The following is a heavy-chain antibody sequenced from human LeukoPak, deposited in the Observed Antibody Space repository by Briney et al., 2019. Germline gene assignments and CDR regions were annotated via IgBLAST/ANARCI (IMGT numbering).Heavy chain of an antibody. CDR3: ARAARAYYYDSSGYYGPEFDY. Sequence: SQTLSLTCTVSGGSISSGSYYWSWIRQPAGKGLEWIGRIYTSGSTNYNPSLKSRVTISVDTSKNQFSLKLSSVTAADTAVYYCARAARAYYYDSSGYYGPEFDYWGQGTLVTVSS. CDR2: IYTSGST. D-gene: IGHD3-22*01. CDR1: GGSISSGSYY. J-gene: IGHJ4*02. V-gene: IGHV4-61*02.